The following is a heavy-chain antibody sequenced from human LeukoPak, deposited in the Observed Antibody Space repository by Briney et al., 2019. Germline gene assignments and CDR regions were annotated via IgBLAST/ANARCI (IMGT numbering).Heavy chain of an antibody. J-gene: IGHJ4*02. Sequence: GGSLRLSCAASGFTFSSYGMHWVRQAPGKGLEWVAVISYDGSNKYYADSVKGRFTISRDNSKNTLYLQMNSLRAEDTAVYYCARDPRRSSQTGYFDYWGQGTLVTVSS. CDR2: ISYDGSNK. V-gene: IGHV3-30*03. D-gene: IGHD6-13*01. CDR3: ARDPRRSSQTGYFDY. CDR1: GFTFSSYG.